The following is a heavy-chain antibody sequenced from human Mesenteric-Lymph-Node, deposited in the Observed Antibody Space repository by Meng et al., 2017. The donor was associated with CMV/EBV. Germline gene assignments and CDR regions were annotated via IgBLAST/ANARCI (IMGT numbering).Heavy chain of an antibody. J-gene: IGHJ4*02. CDR1: GDTVSTNSAA. Sequence: SETLSLTCAISGDTVSTNSAAWNWIRLSPSRGLEWLGRAYYRSKWYHDYSLSVGSRLTISLDPSKNQFSLQLNSVTPEDTAVYYCARGLRGTDWGHAPNYFDSWGQGTLVTVSS. CDR3: ARGLRGTDWGHAPNYFDS. CDR2: AYYRSKWYH. D-gene: IGHD3/OR15-3a*01. V-gene: IGHV6-1*01.